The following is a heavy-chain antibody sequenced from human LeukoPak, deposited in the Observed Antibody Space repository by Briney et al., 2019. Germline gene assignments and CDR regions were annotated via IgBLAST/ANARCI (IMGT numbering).Heavy chain of an antibody. CDR1: GFTFSSYS. Sequence: GGSLRLSCAASGFTFSSYSMNWVRQAPGKGLEWVAFIRYDGSNKYYADSVKGRFTISRDNSKNTLYLQMNSLRAEDTAVYYCAKDIAAAGSRPPDYWGQGTLVTVSS. J-gene: IGHJ4*02. CDR2: IRYDGSNK. V-gene: IGHV3-30*02. CDR3: AKDIAAAGSRPPDY. D-gene: IGHD6-13*01.